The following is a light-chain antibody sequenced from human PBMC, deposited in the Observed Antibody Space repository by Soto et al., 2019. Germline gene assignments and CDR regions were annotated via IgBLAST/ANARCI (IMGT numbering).Light chain of an antibody. V-gene: IGKV4-1*01. CDR2: WAS. CDR3: QQYHSIQWT. J-gene: IGKJ1*01. Sequence: DIVLTQSPDSLAVSLGDRASINCKSSQSLLYSSINKNYLAWYQQKPGQPPKLLIYWASTRESGVPDRFSGSGSGTDFTLTISSLQAEDVAVYYCQQYHSIQWTFGQGTRVEIK. CDR1: QSLLYSSINKNY.